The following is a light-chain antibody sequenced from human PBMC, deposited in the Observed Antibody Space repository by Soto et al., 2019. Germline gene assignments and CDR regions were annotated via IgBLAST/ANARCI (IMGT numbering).Light chain of an antibody. CDR3: QQYGNSPPT. CDR2: GAS. CDR1: QSISSSK. Sequence: EIVITESPSTVSLSPLESPTLACSTSQSISSSKLAWYQQNPGQAPRLLIYGASSRATGIPDRFSGSGSGTDFTLTIGRLEPEDFAVYYCQQYGNSPPTFGQGTKVDI. V-gene: IGKV3-20*01. J-gene: IGKJ1*01.